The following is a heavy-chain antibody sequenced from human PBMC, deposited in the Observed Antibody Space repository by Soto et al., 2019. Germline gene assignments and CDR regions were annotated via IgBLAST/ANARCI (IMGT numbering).Heavy chain of an antibody. CDR2: INHSGST. V-gene: IGHV4-34*01. CDR1: GGSFSGYY. J-gene: IGHJ4*02. D-gene: IGHD5-18*01. Sequence: SETLSLTCAVYGGSFSGYYWSWIRQPPGKGLEWIGEINHSGSTNYNPSLKSRVTISVDTSKNQFSLKLSSVTAADTAVYYCGSQADIAMAYFDYWGQGTLVTVSS. CDR3: GSQADIAMAYFDY.